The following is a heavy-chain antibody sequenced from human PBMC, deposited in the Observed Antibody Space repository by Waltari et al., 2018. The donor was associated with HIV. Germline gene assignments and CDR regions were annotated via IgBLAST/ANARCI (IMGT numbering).Heavy chain of an antibody. V-gene: IGHV5-51*03. CDR3: ARGAVRSTLFYFDF. J-gene: IGHJ4*02. Sequence: DVPLVQSGAEVKEPGESLKISCQGSGYNFNIFWIAWVRQMPGKGLEWMGIIFPGDSDTRYSPSFQGQVTISADKSITTAYLQWTTLRASDTAMYYCARGAVRSTLFYFDFWAQGTLVTVSS. CDR1: GYNFNIFW. D-gene: IGHD2-15*01. CDR2: IFPGDSDT.